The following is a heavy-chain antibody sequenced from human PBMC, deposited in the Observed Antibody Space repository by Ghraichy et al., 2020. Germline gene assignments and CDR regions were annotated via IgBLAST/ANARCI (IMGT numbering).Heavy chain of an antibody. CDR2: ISSGSGSTI. Sequence: GGSLRLSCAASGFTFSNFEMNWVRQAPGKGLEWVSYISSGSGSTIYHADSVKVRFTISRDNAKNSLYLQMNSLRAEDTGFYYCVKGGYCSGGTFYYLNAFDICGQVTIITVSS. D-gene: IGHD2-15*01. V-gene: IGHV3-48*03. CDR1: GFTFSNFE. J-gene: IGHJ3*02. CDR3: VKGGYCSGGTFYYLNAFDI.